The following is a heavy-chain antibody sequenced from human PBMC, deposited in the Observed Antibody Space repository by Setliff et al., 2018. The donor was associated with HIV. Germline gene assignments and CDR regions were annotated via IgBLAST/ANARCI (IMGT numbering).Heavy chain of an antibody. CDR3: ARRVQGSNWYSQYYYYYIDV. CDR1: GYTFTSDG. CDR2: ISGYNRIT. Sequence: ASVKVSCKASGYTFTSDGISWVRQIPGQGLEWMGYISGYNRITFYAQKLQGRVTMTTDTSTSTAYMELRGLRSDDTAAYYCARRVQGSNWYSQYYYYYIDVWGKGTTVTVSS. D-gene: IGHD6-13*01. V-gene: IGHV1-18*01. J-gene: IGHJ6*03.